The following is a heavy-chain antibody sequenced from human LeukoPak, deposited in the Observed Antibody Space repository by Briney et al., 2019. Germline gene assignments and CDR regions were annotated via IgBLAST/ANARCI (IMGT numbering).Heavy chain of an antibody. CDR1: GYRFPSYW. Sequence: GESLRISCKASGYRFPSYWIAWVRQMPGKGLEWMGGIDPIDSYTTYSPSFQGHVTISADKSIATVYLQWSILKASDTAMYYCARARVDTAMADFDYWGQGTLVTVSS. CDR3: ARARVDTAMADFDY. J-gene: IGHJ4*02. V-gene: IGHV5-10-1*01. CDR2: IDPIDSYT. D-gene: IGHD5-18*01.